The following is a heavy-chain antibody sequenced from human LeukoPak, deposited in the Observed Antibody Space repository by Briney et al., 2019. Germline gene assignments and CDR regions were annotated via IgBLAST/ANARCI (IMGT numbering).Heavy chain of an antibody. CDR1: GFVFRSYA. CDR3: AKGSTLSPQNNWFDP. D-gene: IGHD6-13*01. Sequence: PGGSLRLSCAASGFVFRSYAMSWVRQAPGKGLEWVSGISSSGGSTYHADSVRGRFTISRGNSKNTQYLQMNSLRVEDTAVYYCAKGSTLSPQNNWFDPWGQGTLVTVSS. V-gene: IGHV3-23*01. J-gene: IGHJ5*02. CDR2: ISSSGGST.